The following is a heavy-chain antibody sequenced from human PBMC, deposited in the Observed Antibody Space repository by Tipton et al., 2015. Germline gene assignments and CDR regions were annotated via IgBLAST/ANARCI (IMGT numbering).Heavy chain of an antibody. V-gene: IGHV3-73*01. J-gene: IGHJ6*02. CDR1: QSIFTGTS. D-gene: IGHD2/OR15-2a*01. Sequence: SQSIFTGTSLHWVRQASGKGLEWVGQIRSRSGSYATTYAASVQGRFSFSRDDSKNTASLQMNSLQIEDTAVYYCTMPGLSGGNYGMDVWGQGAAVIVS. CDR2: IRSRSGSYAT. CDR3: TMPGLSGGNYGMDV.